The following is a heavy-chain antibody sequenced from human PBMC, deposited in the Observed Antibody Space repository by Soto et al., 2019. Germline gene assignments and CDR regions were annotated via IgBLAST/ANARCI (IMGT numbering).Heavy chain of an antibody. CDR1: GFTFSTYV. V-gene: IGHV3-30-3*01. CDR3: ARDHDFWSGTSFDY. Sequence: PGGSLRLSCGASGFTFSTYVIHWVRQAPDKGLEWVAVISYDSSNEFYADSVKGRFTISRDNAKNTLYLQMNNLRAEDTAVYYCARDHDFWSGTSFDYWGQGTLVTVSS. J-gene: IGHJ4*02. D-gene: IGHD3-3*01. CDR2: ISYDSSNE.